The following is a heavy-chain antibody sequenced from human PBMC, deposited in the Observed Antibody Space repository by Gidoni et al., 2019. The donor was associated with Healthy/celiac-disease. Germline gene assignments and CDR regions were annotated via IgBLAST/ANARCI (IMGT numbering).Heavy chain of an antibody. V-gene: IGHV3-48*02. J-gene: IGHJ4*02. D-gene: IGHD3-22*01. CDR3: ARGYGYDSSGYCLDY. Sequence: EVQLVESGGGLVQPGGSLRLSCAASGFTFSSYSMNWVRQAPGKGLEWVSYISSSSSTIYYADSVKGRFTISRDNAKNSLYLQMNSLRDEDTAVYYCARGYGYDSSGYCLDYWGQGTLVTVSS. CDR1: GFTFSSYS. CDR2: ISSSSSTI.